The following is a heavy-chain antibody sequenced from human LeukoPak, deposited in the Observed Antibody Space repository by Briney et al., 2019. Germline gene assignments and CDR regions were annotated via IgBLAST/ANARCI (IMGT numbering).Heavy chain of an antibody. CDR1: GFTFSDYY. CDR3: ARENWNPLIVYYYYGMDV. D-gene: IGHD1-1*01. CDR2: ISSSSSYT. V-gene: IGHV3-11*06. Sequence: PGGSLRLSCAASGFTFSDYYMSWIRQAPGEGLEWVSYISSSSSYTNYADSVKGRFTISRDNSKNTLYLQMNSLRAEDTAVYYCARENWNPLIVYYYYGMDVWGQGTTVTVSS. J-gene: IGHJ6*02.